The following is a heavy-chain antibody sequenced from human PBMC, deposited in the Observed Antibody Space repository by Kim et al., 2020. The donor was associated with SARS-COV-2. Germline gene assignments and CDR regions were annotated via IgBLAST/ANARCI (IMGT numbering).Heavy chain of an antibody. D-gene: IGHD3-22*01. CDR2: IKSKTDCGTT. V-gene: IGHV3-15*01. Sequence: GGSLRLSCAASGFTFSNAWMCWVCQAPGKGLEWVGRIKSKTDCGTTDYAAPVKGRFTISRDDSKNTLYLQMNSLKTEDTAVYYCTTGNYYDSSGYYGNY. J-gene: IGHJ6*01. CDR1: GFTFSNAW. CDR3: TTGNYYDSSGYYGNY.